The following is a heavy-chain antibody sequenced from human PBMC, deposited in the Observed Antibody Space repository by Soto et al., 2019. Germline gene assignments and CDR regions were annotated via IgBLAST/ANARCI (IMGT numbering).Heavy chain of an antibody. J-gene: IGHJ4*02. D-gene: IGHD3-22*01. CDR2: IYYSGST. Sequence: QVQLQESGPGLVKPSQTLSLTCTVSGGSISSGGYYWSWIRQHPGKCLEWIGYIYYSGSTYYNPSLQSRVTISVDTSKNQFSLKLSCVTAADTAVYYCARRRNGSSGYFWAQYYFDYWGQGTLVTVSS. V-gene: IGHV4-31*03. CDR1: GGSISSGGYY. CDR3: ARRRNGSSGYFWAQYYFDY.